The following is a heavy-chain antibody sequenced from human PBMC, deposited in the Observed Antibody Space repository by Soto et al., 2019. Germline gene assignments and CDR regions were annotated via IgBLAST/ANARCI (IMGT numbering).Heavy chain of an antibody. V-gene: IGHV4-34*01. CDR3: ASLQINFDYVWGSYRRSNWFGP. J-gene: IGHJ5*02. Sequence: SETLSLTCAACGGSFSGYYWSWIRQPPGKGLEWIGEINHSGSTNYNPSLKSRVTISVDTSKNQFSLKLSSVTAADTAVYYCASLQINFDYVWGSYRRSNWFGPWGQGTLVTVSS. CDR2: INHSGST. CDR1: GGSFSGYY. D-gene: IGHD3-16*02.